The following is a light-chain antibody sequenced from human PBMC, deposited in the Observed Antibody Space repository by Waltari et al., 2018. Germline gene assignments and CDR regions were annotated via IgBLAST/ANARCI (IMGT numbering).Light chain of an antibody. CDR1: QSVSSN. Sequence: ETVMTQSPATVSVSPGERAALSCRASQSVSSNVAWYQQKPGQAPRLLIYDASTRATGTPVRCSGSGSGTDFTLTISSLQSEDFAIYYCQQDNNWPPYTFGQGTKLEI. CDR3: QQDNNWPPYT. J-gene: IGKJ2*01. V-gene: IGKV3-15*01. CDR2: DAS.